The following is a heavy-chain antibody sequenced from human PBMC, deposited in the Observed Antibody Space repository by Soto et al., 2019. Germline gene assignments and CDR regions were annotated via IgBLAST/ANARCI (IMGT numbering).Heavy chain of an antibody. CDR3: ARGEVVVVPAAMRGDFAAAPNV. V-gene: IGHV4-30-2*01. CDR1: GGSISSGGYS. J-gene: IGHJ4*02. CDR2: IYHSGST. D-gene: IGHD2-2*01. Sequence: PSETLSLTCAVSGGSISSGGYSWSWIRQPPGKGLEWIGYIYHSGSTYYNPSLKSRVTISVDKSKNQFSLKLSSVTAADTAVYYCARGEVVVVPAAMRGDFAAAPNVWGQGTLVTVSS.